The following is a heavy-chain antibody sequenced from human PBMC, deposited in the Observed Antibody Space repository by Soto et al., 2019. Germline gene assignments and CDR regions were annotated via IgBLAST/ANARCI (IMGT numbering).Heavy chain of an antibody. D-gene: IGHD1-7*01. Sequence: SETLSLTCAVSGGSFTSNNWWTWVRQPPGQGLEWIGEIYRTGSTNYNPSLKSRVTISLDKSEDQFSLKVTSLTAADTAVYYCASRDPGTSVDYWGQGTLVTVSS. J-gene: IGHJ4*02. CDR3: ASRDPGTSVDY. CDR1: GGSFTSNNW. V-gene: IGHV4-4*02. CDR2: IYRTGST.